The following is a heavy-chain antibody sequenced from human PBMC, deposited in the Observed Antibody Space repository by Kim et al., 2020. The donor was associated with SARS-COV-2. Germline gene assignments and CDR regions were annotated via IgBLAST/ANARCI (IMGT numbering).Heavy chain of an antibody. CDR2: T. V-gene: IGHV3-53*01. Sequence: TNNADAETGRFTISRDKSKNTLYLQMNSLRAEDAAVYYCARQFAGSYYQWGQGTLVTVSS. D-gene: IGHD1-26*01. CDR3: ARQFAGSYYQ. J-gene: IGHJ4*02.